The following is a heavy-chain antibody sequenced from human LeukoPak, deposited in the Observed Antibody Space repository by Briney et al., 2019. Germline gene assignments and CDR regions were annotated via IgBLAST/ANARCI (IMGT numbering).Heavy chain of an antibody. CDR3: SRGSHDYSNFHYFDY. Sequence: GGSLRLSCAASGFTFSSYSMNWVRQAPGKGLEWVSSISTSSSYIYYADSVKGRFTISRDSAKNSLYLQMNSLRAGDTAVFHCSRGSHDYSNFHYFDYWGQGALVTVSS. CDR1: GFTFSSYS. CDR2: ISTSSSYI. J-gene: IGHJ4*02. D-gene: IGHD4-11*01. V-gene: IGHV3-21*01.